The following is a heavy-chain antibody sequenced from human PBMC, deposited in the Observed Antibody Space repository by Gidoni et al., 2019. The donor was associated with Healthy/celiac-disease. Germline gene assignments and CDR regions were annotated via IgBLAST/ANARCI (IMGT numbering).Heavy chain of an antibody. CDR2: ISPIFGTA. D-gene: IGHD3-10*01. CDR1: GGTFSSYA. V-gene: IGHV1-69*01. Sequence: QVQLVQSGAAVKQPGSSVKVSCKASGGTFSSYAISWGRQAPGQGLEWMGGISPIFGTANYAQKFQGRVTITADESTSTAYMELSSLRSEDTAVYYCARVIYGSGSYYNNPEYFQHWGQGTLVTVSS. J-gene: IGHJ1*01. CDR3: ARVIYGSGSYYNNPEYFQH.